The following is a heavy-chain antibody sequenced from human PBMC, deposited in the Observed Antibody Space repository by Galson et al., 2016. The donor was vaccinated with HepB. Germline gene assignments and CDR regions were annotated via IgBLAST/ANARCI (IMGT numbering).Heavy chain of an antibody. D-gene: IGHD2-15*01. J-gene: IGHJ4*02. V-gene: IGHV4-4*02. Sequence: LSLTCAVSGGSLSTRNWWSWIRQTPGKGLEWIGEIYHTGTTNYNPSLKSRITMSLDKSKNQFPLKLNSVTAADPAVYYCASLGYCSGGDCYSVDWGQGTMVTVSS. CDR3: ASLGYCSGGDCYSVD. CDR2: IYHTGTT. CDR1: GGSLSTRNW.